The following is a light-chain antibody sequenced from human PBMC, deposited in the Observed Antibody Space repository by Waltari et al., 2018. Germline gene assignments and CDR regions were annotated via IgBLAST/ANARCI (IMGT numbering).Light chain of an antibody. CDR2: DVS. V-gene: IGLV2-14*03. Sequence: QSALTQPASVSRSPRQSITIPFTGTTPDVRLVGYVSVYQQHPGKAPKLILYDVSNRPSGVSNRFSGSKSGNTASLTISGLQAEDEADYYCTSYRSINSYVFGTGTTVTVL. CDR3: TSYRSINSYV. CDR1: TPDVRLVGY. J-gene: IGLJ1*01.